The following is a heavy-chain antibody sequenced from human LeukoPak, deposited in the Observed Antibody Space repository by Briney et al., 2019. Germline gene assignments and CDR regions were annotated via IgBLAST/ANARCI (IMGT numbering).Heavy chain of an antibody. Sequence: PGGSLRLSCAASGFTFSSYSMNWVRRAPGKGLEWVSSISSSSSYIYYADSVKGRFTISRDNAKNSLYLQMNSLRAEDTAVYYCARGRGAQMATIFDYWGQGTLVTVSS. V-gene: IGHV3-21*01. CDR3: ARGRGAQMATIFDY. CDR1: GFTFSSYS. J-gene: IGHJ4*02. D-gene: IGHD5-24*01. CDR2: ISSSSSYI.